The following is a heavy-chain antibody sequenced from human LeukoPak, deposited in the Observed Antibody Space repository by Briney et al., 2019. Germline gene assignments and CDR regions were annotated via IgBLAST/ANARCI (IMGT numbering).Heavy chain of an antibody. CDR2: ISYDGSNK. CDR1: GFTFSSYA. J-gene: IGHJ4*02. V-gene: IGHV3-30-3*01. D-gene: IGHD4-17*01. CDR3: ATDDHHDYGDYGLSFSY. Sequence: GGSLRLSCAASGFTFSSYAMHWVRQAPGKGLEWVAVISYDGSNKYYADSVKGRFTISRDNSKNTLYLQMNSLRAEDTAVYYCATDDHHDYGDYGLSFSYWGQGTLVTVSS.